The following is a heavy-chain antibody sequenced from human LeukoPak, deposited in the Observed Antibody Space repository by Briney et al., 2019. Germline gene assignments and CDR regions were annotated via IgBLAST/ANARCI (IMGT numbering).Heavy chain of an antibody. D-gene: IGHD3-22*01. CDR1: GGSISSDGYS. J-gene: IGHJ4*02. CDR2: IYHGGST. V-gene: IGHV4-30-2*01. CDR3: ARNTYYFDRSGYPLSSGFDY. Sequence: SETLSLTCVVSGGSISSDGYSWSWIRRPPGKGLEWIGYIYHGGSTYYNPSLESRVTMSIDRSMNQFSLKLSSVTAADTAVYYCARNTYYFDRSGYPLSSGFDYWGQGTLVTVSS.